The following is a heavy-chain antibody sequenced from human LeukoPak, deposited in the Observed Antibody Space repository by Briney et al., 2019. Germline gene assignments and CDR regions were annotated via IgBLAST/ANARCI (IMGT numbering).Heavy chain of an antibody. CDR1: GGSISSSSYY. CDR2: IYYSGST. J-gene: IGHJ3*02. D-gene: IGHD3-22*01. V-gene: IGHV4-39*01. CDR3: ASYGGSGYKGAFDI. Sequence: SETLSLTXTVSGGSISSSSYYWGWIRQPPGKGLEWIGSIYYSGSTYYNPSLKSRVTISVDTSKNQFSLKLSSVTAADTAVYYCASYGGSGYKGAFDIWGQGTMVTVSS.